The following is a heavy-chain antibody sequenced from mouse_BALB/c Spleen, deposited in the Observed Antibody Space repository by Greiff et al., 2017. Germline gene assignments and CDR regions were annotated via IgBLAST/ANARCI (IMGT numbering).Heavy chain of an antibody. V-gene: IGHV5-4*02. D-gene: IGHD1-1*01. CDR1: GFTFSDYY. CDR3: ARGAYGSSYWFAY. Sequence: EVQVVESGGGLVKPGGSLKLSCAASGFTFSDYYMYWVRQTPEKRLEWVATISDGGSYTYYPDSVKGRFTISRDNAKNNLYLQMSSLKSEDTAMYYCARGAYGSSYWFAYWGQGTLVTVSA. CDR2: ISDGGSYT. J-gene: IGHJ3*01.